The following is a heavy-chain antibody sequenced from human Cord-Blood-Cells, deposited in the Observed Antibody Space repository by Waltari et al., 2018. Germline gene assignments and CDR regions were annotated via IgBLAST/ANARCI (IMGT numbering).Heavy chain of an antibody. CDR2: ISSSGSTI. V-gene: IGHV3-48*03. CDR3: AGSGYDYYYGMDV. CDR1: GFTFSSYD. D-gene: IGHD5-12*01. J-gene: IGHJ6*02. Sequence: EVQLVESGGGLVQPGGSLRLSCAASGFTFSSYDMNWVRQAPGKGLEWVSFISSSGSTIYYADSVKGRFTISRDNAKNSLYLQMNSLRAEDTAVYYCAGSGYDYYYGMDVWGQGTTVTVSS.